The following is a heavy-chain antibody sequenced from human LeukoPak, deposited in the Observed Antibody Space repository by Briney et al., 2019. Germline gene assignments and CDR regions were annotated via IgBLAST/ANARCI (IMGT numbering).Heavy chain of an antibody. V-gene: IGHV3-30*19. CDR2: ISYDGSNK. D-gene: IGHD6-19*01. J-gene: IGHJ6*02. CDR3: AREFNSSGWYDLGYYYYGMDV. Sequence: PGESLKISCKGSGYSFTSYWIGWVRQAPGKGLEWVAVISYDGSNKYYADSVKGRFTISRDDSKNTLYLQMNSLRAEDTAVYYCAREFNSSGWYDLGYYYYGMDVWGQGTTVTVSS. CDR1: GYSFTSYW.